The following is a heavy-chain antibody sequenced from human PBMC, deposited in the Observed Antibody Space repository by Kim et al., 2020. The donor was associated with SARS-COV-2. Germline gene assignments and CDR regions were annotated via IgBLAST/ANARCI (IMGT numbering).Heavy chain of an antibody. CDR3: ARGVRIAVAGYFDY. V-gene: IGHV4-34*01. J-gene: IGHJ4*02. Sequence: NPPLKSRVTISVDTSKNQFSLKLSSVTAADTAVYYCARGVRIAVAGYFDYWGQGTLVTVSS. D-gene: IGHD6-19*01.